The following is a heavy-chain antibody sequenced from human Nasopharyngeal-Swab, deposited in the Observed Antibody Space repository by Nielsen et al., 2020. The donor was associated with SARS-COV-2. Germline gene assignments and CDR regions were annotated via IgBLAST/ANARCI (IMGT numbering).Heavy chain of an antibody. CDR3: ARAGGNSWHFDY. D-gene: IGHD6-13*01. J-gene: IGHJ4*02. V-gene: IGHV3-7*01. CDR2: VKQDGSEK. Sequence: GGSLRLSCAASGFTFSSYWMNWVRQAPGKGLEWVANVKQDGSEKYYVDSVKGRFTISRDNAKNSLYLQMNSLRAEDTAVYYCARAGGNSWHFDYWGQGTLVTVSS. CDR1: GFTFSSYW.